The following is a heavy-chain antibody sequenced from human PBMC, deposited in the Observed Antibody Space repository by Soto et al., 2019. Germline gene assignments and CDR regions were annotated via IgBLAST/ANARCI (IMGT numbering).Heavy chain of an antibody. CDR3: ARDLAAAGPFDC. CDR1: GYTFTNYA. V-gene: IGHV1-18*01. J-gene: IGHJ4*02. Sequence: QVKLVQSGAEVKKPGASVKVSCKASGYTFTNYAFSWVRQAPGQGLEWMGWISAYNGNTNYPQKLQGRVTMTTDTSTSTAYMELRSLRSDDTAVYYCARDLAAAGPFDCWGQGTLGTVSS. CDR2: ISAYNGNT. D-gene: IGHD6-13*01.